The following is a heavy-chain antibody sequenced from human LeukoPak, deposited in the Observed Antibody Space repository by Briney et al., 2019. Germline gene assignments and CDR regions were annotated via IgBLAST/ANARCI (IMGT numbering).Heavy chain of an antibody. CDR3: AAIDRVYYYYGMDV. CDR2: ISGSGGST. Sequence: GGSLRLSCAASGFTFSSYAMSWVRQAPGKGLEWVSAISGSGGSTYYADSVKGRFTISRDNSKNTLYLQMDSLRAEDTAVYYCAAIDRVYYYYGMDVWGQGTTVTVSS. V-gene: IGHV3-23*01. D-gene: IGHD3-22*01. J-gene: IGHJ6*02. CDR1: GFTFSSYA.